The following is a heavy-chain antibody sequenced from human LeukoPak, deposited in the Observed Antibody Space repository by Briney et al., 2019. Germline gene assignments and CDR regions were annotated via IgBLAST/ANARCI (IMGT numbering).Heavy chain of an antibody. CDR1: GYTFISYG. D-gene: IGHD1-1*01. J-gene: IGHJ6*03. V-gene: IGHV1-18*01. Sequence: ASVKVSCKASGYTFISYGISWVRQAPGQGLEWMGWISAYNGNTNYAQKLQGRVTMTTDTSTSTAYMELRSLRSDDTAVYYCARDRSKLEPYYYYYMDVWGKGTMVTVSS. CDR3: ARDRSKLEPYYYYYMDV. CDR2: ISAYNGNT.